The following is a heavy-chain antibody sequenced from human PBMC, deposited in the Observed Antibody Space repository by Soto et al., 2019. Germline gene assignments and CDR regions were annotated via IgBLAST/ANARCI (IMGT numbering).Heavy chain of an antibody. Sequence: SLRLSCAASGFTFEDHAMHWVRQAPGKGLEWVAGISWNSGYIGYADSVKGRFTISRDNARNSLYLQMNSLRPDDTAFYYCAKDSFPLGLYYFDFWGQGTLVTVSS. J-gene: IGHJ4*02. CDR1: GFTFEDHA. D-gene: IGHD3-10*01. V-gene: IGHV3-9*01. CDR2: ISWNSGYI. CDR3: AKDSFPLGLYYFDF.